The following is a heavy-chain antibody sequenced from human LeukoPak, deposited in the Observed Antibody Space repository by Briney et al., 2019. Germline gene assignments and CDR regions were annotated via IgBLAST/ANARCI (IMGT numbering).Heavy chain of an antibody. J-gene: IGHJ4*02. V-gene: IGHV4-59*01. CDR1: GASIRSYY. D-gene: IGHD3-22*01. CDR3: ARDTRSYDSSGYYFFDF. Sequence: PSETLSLTCTVSGASIRSYYWNWLRQPPGKGLEWIGYINYSGSTNFSPSLKSRATISMDTSKHHFSLKLSSVTAADTAVYYCARDTRSYDSSGYYFFDFWGQGTLVTVSS. CDR2: INYSGST.